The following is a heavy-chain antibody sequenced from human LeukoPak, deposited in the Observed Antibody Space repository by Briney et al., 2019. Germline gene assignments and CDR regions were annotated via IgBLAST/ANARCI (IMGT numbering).Heavy chain of an antibody. CDR2: IYTSGIT. J-gene: IGHJ4*02. Sequence: KTSETLSLTCTVSGGSITSTTYYWSWIRQPAGKGPEWIGRIYTSGITAYNPSLESRVTISIDTSKNQFSLRLYSVTAADTAVYYCARIDWSVAYYFDSWGQGTLVTVSS. CDR3: ARIDWSVAYYFDS. V-gene: IGHV4-61*02. CDR1: GGSITSTTYY. D-gene: IGHD2-21*01.